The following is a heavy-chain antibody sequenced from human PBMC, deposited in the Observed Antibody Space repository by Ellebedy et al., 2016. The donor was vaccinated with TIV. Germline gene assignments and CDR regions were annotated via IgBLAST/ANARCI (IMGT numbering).Heavy chain of an antibody. D-gene: IGHD2-15*01. CDR2: INAGNGNT. Sequence: ASVKVSXXASGYTFTSYAMHWVRQAPGQRLEWMGWINAGNGNTKYSQKFQGRVTITRDTSASTAYMELSSLRSEDTAVYYCARDLGECSGGSCYMTYGMDVWGQGTTVTVSS. CDR3: ARDLGECSGGSCYMTYGMDV. V-gene: IGHV1-3*01. CDR1: GYTFTSYA. J-gene: IGHJ6*02.